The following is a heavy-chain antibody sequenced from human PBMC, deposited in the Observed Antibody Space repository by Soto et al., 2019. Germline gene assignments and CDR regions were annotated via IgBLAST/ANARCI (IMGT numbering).Heavy chain of an antibody. CDR3: AHSTTRYSSSWYGAFDY. Sequence: QITLKESGPTLVKPTQTLTLTCTFSGFSLSTSGVGVGWIRQPPGKALEWLALIYWDDDKRYSPSLKSRLTITKDTSKNQVVLTMTNMDPVDTAIYYCAHSTTRYSSSWYGAFDYWGQGTLVTVSS. CDR1: GFSLSTSGVG. J-gene: IGHJ4*02. CDR2: IYWDDDK. D-gene: IGHD6-13*01. V-gene: IGHV2-5*02.